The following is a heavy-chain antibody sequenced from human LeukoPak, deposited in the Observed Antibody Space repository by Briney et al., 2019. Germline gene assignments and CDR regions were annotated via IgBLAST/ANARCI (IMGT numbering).Heavy chain of an antibody. CDR3: AKSHITRYPLQYYFDL. D-gene: IGHD2-21*01. CDR1: GFTFSSYA. Sequence: GGSLRLSCAASGFTFSSYAMSWVRQAPGKGLEWVSAISGSGGSTYYADSVKGRFTISRDNSRTTLYLQLNSLRADDTAVYYCAKSHITRYPLQYYFDLWGQGAQVIASS. V-gene: IGHV3-23*01. J-gene: IGHJ4*02. CDR2: ISGSGGST.